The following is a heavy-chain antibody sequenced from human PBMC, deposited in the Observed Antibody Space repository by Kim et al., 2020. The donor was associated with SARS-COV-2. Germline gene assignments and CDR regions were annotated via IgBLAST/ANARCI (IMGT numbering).Heavy chain of an antibody. D-gene: IGHD5-12*01. V-gene: IGHV3-23*01. Sequence: GGSLRLSCAASGFTFSSYGMSWVRQTPGKGLEWVSTIDKSGGSTYYADSVKGRLTISRDNSKNTLYLQMNSLRVEETAVYYCSKSGPYYFEFWGQGTLVT. CDR3: SKSGPYYFEF. CDR1: GFTFSSYG. J-gene: IGHJ4*02. CDR2: IDKSGGST.